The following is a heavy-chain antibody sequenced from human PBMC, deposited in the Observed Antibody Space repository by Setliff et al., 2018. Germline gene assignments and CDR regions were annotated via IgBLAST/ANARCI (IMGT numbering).Heavy chain of an antibody. D-gene: IGHD3-22*01. CDR2: INTNTGIA. V-gene: IGHV1-18*01. Sequence: ASVKVSCKASGYTFTSYAVNWVRQAPGQGLEWMGWINTNTGIANYARKFQGRVTMTADTSTTTAYLELTSLRYDDTAVYYCVRGPGPSVVVAIPFDHWGQGSLVTVSS. J-gene: IGHJ4*02. CDR3: VRGPGPSVVVAIPFDH. CDR1: GYTFTSYA.